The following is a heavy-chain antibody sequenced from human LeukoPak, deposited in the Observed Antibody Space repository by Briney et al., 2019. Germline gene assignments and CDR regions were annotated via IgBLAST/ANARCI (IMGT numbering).Heavy chain of an antibody. CDR1: GFTFNTYW. J-gene: IGHJ4*02. V-gene: IGHV3-7*04. D-gene: IGHD5-18*01. CDR2: INPDGSEK. CDR3: ARAGYTYGFHY. Sequence: PGESLTLPCAASGFTFNTYWMSWVRQAPGKGLEWVANINPDGSEKYHVDSVNGRFTISRDNAKNSLYLHMDSLRAEDTAVYYCARAGYTYGFHYGGQGTLVTVSS.